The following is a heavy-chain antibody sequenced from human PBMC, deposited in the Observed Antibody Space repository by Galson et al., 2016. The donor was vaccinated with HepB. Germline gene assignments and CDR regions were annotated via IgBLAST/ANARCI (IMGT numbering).Heavy chain of an antibody. CDR1: EYNSNTYG. CDR3: ARDHGLRYFDWLFSYYGMDV. V-gene: IGHV1-3*01. CDR2: INGGNGRT. J-gene: IGHJ6*02. D-gene: IGHD3-9*01. Sequence: SVKVSCKASEYNSNTYGMHWVRQAPGQRLEWMGWINGGNGRTRYSQKLQGRVTITRDTSASTAYMELSSLRSEDTAVYYCARDHGLRYFDWLFSYYGMDVWGQGTTVTVSS.